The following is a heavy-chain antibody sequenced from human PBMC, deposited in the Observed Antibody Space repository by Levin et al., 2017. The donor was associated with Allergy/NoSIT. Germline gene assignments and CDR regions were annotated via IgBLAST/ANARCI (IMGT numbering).Heavy chain of an antibody. D-gene: IGHD1-20*01. V-gene: IGHV2-5*02. CDR2: IYWDDDK. Sequence: SGPTLVKPTQTLTLTCTFSGFSLSTSGVGVGWIRQPPGKALEWLALIYWDDDKRYSPSLKSRLTITKDTSKNQVVLTMTNMDPVDTATYYCAHHPVPSYNWNDVWIDYWGQGTLVTVSS. CDR3: AHHPVPSYNWNDVWIDY. CDR1: GFSLSTSGVG. J-gene: IGHJ4*02.